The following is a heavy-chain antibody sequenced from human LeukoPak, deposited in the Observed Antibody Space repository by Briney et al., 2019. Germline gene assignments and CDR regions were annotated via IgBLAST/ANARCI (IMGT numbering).Heavy chain of an antibody. V-gene: IGHV4-30-4*08. CDR1: GGSISSGDYY. J-gene: IGHJ4*02. D-gene: IGHD3-3*01. CDR2: IYYSGST. CDR3: ASFRVLRFLEWLLLDY. Sequence: SETLSLTCTVSGGSISSGDYYWSWIRQPPGKGLEWIGYIYYSGSTYYNPSLKSRVTISVDRSKNQFSLKLSSVTAADTAVYYCASFRVLRFLEWLLLDYWGQGTLVTVSS.